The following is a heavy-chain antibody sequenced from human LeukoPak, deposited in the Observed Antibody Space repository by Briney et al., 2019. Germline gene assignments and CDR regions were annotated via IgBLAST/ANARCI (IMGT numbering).Heavy chain of an antibody. CDR3: AVYGSGFNP. J-gene: IGHJ5*02. D-gene: IGHD3-10*01. Sequence: GGSLRLSCSASTFTFMSSTLNWVRQAPGKGLEWVSSISSSSDYIYYADSVKGRFTISRDNAKNSLYLQMNSLRAEDTAIYYCAVYGSGFNPWGHGTLVTVSS. CDR2: ISSSSDYI. CDR1: TFTFMSST. V-gene: IGHV3-21*01.